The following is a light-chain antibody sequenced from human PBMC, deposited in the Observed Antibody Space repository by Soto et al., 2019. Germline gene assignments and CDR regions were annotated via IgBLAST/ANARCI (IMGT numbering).Light chain of an antibody. CDR1: QSVSSY. CDR3: QQRSNWPPSLT. Sequence: EIVLTQSPATLSLSPGERATLSCRASQSVSSYLAWYQQKPGQAPRLLIYDASNRATGMPARFSGSGSGTDVTLTISSLEPEDFAVYYCQQRSNWPPSLTFGGGTKVDIK. J-gene: IGKJ4*01. CDR2: DAS. V-gene: IGKV3-11*01.